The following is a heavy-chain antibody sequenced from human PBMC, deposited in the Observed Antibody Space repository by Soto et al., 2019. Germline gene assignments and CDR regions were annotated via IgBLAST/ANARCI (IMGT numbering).Heavy chain of an antibody. D-gene: IGHD2-2*01. CDR1: GGSISSGGYY. V-gene: IGHV4-31*03. Sequence: SETLSLTCTVSGGSISSGGYYWSWIRQHPGKGLEWIGYIYYSGSTYYNPSLKSRVTISVDTSKNQFSLKLSSVTAADTAVYYCAREGGWLVPALYWFDPWGQGTLVTVSS. CDR2: IYYSGST. CDR3: AREGGWLVPALYWFDP. J-gene: IGHJ5*02.